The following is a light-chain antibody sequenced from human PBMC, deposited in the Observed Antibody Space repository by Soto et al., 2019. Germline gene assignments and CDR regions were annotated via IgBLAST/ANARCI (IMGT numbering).Light chain of an antibody. J-gene: IGLJ2*01. CDR1: NSDVGGYNF. CDR3: SSYAGSKTL. Sequence: QSALTQPAFVSGSPGQSITISCTGTNSDVGGYNFVSWYQQHPGKAPKLMIYEVSKRPSGVPDRFSGSKSGNTASLTVSGLQAEDEADYYCSSYAGSKTLFGGGTKLTVL. CDR2: EVS. V-gene: IGLV2-8*01.